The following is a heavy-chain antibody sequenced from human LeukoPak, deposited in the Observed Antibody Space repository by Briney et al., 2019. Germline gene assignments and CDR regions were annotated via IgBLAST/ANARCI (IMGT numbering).Heavy chain of an antibody. CDR3: ARGHYDSSGYPVYWYFDL. D-gene: IGHD3-22*01. CDR2: IYHSGST. Sequence: SETLSLTCAVSGGTISSSNWWSWVRQPPGKGLEWIGEIYHSGSTNYNPSPKSRVTISVDKSKNQFSLKLSSVTAADTAVCYCARGHYDSSGYPVYWYFDLWGRGTLVTVSS. CDR1: GGTISSSNW. J-gene: IGHJ2*01. V-gene: IGHV4-4*02.